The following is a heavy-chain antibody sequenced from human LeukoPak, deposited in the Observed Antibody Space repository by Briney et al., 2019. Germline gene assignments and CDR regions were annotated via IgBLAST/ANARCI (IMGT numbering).Heavy chain of an antibody. D-gene: IGHD1-26*01. CDR2: ISSNSNI. V-gene: IGHV3-21*01. J-gene: IGHJ5*02. Sequence: PGGSLRLSCAASGFTFSSYSMNWVRQAPGKGLEWVSSISSNSNIYYADSVKGRFTISRDNAKNSLYLQMNSLRAEDTAVYYCARAGGSYLVNWFDPWGQGTLVTVSS. CDR1: GFTFSSYS. CDR3: ARAGGSYLVNWFDP.